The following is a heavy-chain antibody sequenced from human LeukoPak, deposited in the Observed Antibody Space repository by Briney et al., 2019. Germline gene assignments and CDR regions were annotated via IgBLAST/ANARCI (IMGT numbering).Heavy chain of an antibody. CDR3: AREITE. CDR2: MNPNSGNT. Sequence: GASVKVSCKASGYNFSSYHMHWVRQATGQGLEWMGWMNPNSGNTGYAQKFQGRVTMTRNTSISTAYMELSSLRSEDTAVYRCAREITEWGQGTLVTVSS. CDR1: GYNFSSYH. D-gene: IGHD1-14*01. V-gene: IGHV1-8*02. J-gene: IGHJ4*02.